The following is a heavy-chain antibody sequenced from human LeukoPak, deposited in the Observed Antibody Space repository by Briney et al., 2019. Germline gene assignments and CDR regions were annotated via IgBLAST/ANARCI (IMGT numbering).Heavy chain of an antibody. D-gene: IGHD3-10*01. CDR3: ARGWFLDY. CDR2: INHSGST. J-gene: IGHJ4*02. Sequence: SETLSLTCTVSGGSVSSGSYYWSWIRQPPGKGLEWIGEINHSGSTNYNPSLKSRVTISVDTSKNQFSLKLSSVTAADTAVYYCARGWFLDYWGQGTLVTVSS. V-gene: IGHV4-61*01. CDR1: GGSVSSGSYY.